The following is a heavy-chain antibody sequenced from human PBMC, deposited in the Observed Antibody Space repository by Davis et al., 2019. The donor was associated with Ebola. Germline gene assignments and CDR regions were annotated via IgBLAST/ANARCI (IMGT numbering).Heavy chain of an antibody. Sequence: SETLSLTCTVSGGSVSSISYYWSWIRQPPGKGLEWIGEINHSGSTNYNPSLESRVTISVDTSKNQFSLRLTSVTAADTAVYYCARRYDYDFWSGSSFYFDHWGQGTLVTVSS. CDR2: INHSGST. CDR3: ARRYDYDFWSGSSFYFDH. J-gene: IGHJ4*02. D-gene: IGHD3-3*01. V-gene: IGHV4-39*01. CDR1: GGSVSSISYY.